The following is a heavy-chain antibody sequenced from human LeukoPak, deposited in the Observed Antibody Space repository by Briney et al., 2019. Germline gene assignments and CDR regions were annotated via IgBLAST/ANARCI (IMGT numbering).Heavy chain of an antibody. Sequence: GWSLRLSCAASGFTFSSYGMHWLRQAPGKGLEWVAFIRYDGSNKYYADSVKGRFTISRDNSKNTLYLQMNSLRAEDTAVYYCAKDFIVVVPAVDYWGQGTLVTVSS. CDR2: IRYDGSNK. D-gene: IGHD2-2*01. J-gene: IGHJ4*02. CDR3: AKDFIVVVPAVDY. V-gene: IGHV3-30*02. CDR1: GFTFSSYG.